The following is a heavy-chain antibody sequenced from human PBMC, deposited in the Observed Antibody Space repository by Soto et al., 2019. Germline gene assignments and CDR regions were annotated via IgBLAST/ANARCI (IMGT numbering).Heavy chain of an antibody. V-gene: IGHV4-61*01. CDR2: IYYSGST. D-gene: IGHD3-3*01. J-gene: IGHJ6*02. Sequence: QVQLQESGPGLVKPSETLSLTCTVSGGSVSSGSYYWSWIRQPPGKGLEWIGYIYYSGSTNYIPSLKCRVTISVDTSNNQFSLKLSSVTAEDTAVYYCARSYKLRFLEWLPGGMDVWGQGTTVTVSS. CDR3: ARSYKLRFLEWLPGGMDV. CDR1: GGSVSSGSYY.